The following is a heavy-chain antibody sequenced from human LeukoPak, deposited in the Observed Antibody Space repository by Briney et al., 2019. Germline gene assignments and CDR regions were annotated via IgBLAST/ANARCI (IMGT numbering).Heavy chain of an antibody. CDR2: IYYSGST. Sequence: SETLSLTCTVSGGSISSYYWSWIRQPPGKGLEWFGYIYYSGSTNSNPSLKSRVTISVDTSKNQFSLKLSSVTAADTAVYYCARGAYDSSGYYWVGYYGMDVWGQGTTVTVSS. D-gene: IGHD3-22*01. V-gene: IGHV4-59*01. CDR1: GGSISSYY. CDR3: ARGAYDSSGYYWVGYYGMDV. J-gene: IGHJ6*02.